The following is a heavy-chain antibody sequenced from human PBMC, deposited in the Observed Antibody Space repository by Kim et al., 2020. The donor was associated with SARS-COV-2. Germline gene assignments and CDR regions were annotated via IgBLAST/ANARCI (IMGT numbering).Heavy chain of an antibody. Sequence: HYMDSVKGRFTISRDNSGNTVFLQMNNLTPEDTAVYYCARRDFWSSYPFDHWGQGTLVTVSS. V-gene: IGHV3-30*03. CDR3: ARRDFWSSYPFDH. D-gene: IGHD3-3*01. J-gene: IGHJ4*02.